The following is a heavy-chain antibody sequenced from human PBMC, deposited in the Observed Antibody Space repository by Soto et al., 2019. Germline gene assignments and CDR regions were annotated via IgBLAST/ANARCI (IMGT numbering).Heavy chain of an antibody. D-gene: IGHD1-1*01. CDR2: IYHSGRS. CDR3: AREDDAAGMDV. Sequence: QVHLQESGPGLVKPSETVSLTCTIGASSISLYYWGWVRQPPGKGLEWIGSIYHSGRSYYNPSLNSRVSLSLETSRGQLSLNLTSVTAADTAVYYCAREDDAAGMDVWGQGTTVIVSS. V-gene: IGHV4-38-2*02. J-gene: IGHJ6*02. CDR1: ASSISLYY.